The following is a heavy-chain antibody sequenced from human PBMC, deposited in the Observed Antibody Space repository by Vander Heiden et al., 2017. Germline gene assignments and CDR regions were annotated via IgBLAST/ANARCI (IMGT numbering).Heavy chain of an antibody. Sequence: QVQLQESGPGLVKPSETLSLTCTVSGGSISNYYWSWSRQPAGKGLEWIGRIYSSGTTNYNPSLKSRVTMSVDTSKNEFSLKLNSVTAADTAVYYCAREAYYGRSGPWADYWGQGTLITVSS. D-gene: IGHD3-22*01. CDR3: AREAYYGRSGPWADY. CDR2: IYSSGTT. J-gene: IGHJ4*02. CDR1: GGSISNYY. V-gene: IGHV4-4*07.